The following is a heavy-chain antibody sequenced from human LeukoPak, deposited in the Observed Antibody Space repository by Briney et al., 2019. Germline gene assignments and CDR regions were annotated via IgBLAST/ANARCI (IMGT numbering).Heavy chain of an antibody. D-gene: IGHD2-8*01. CDR3: ASDAPNGP. CDR2: IHFSGHT. CDR1: GVSISTYF. V-gene: IGHV4-59*13. Sequence: KPSETLSLTCTVSGVSISTYFWSWRRQSPGKGREWVGYIHFSGHTDYNPSLQSRVSMSIDTSKKQSSLTLSSVTAADTAVYHCASDAPNGPWGQGTLVTVSS. J-gene: IGHJ4*02.